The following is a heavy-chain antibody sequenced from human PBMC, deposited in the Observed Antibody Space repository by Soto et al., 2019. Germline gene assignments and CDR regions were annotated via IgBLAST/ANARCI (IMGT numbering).Heavy chain of an antibody. CDR1: GFTFSDHY. CDR3: ARVSGWFEDRMDV. D-gene: IGHD3-10*01. J-gene: IGHJ6*03. V-gene: IGHV3-72*01. CDR2: TRNKANSYTT. Sequence: GGSLRLSCAASGFTFSDHYMDWVRQAPGKGLEWVGRTRNKANSYTTEYAASVKGRFTISRDDSKNSLYLQMNSLKTEDTAVYYCARVSGWFEDRMDVWGKGTTVTVSS.